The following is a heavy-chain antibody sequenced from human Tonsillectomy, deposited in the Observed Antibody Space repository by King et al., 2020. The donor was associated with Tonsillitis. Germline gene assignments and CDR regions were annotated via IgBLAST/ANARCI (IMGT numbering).Heavy chain of an antibody. V-gene: IGHV3-30-3*01. CDR3: ARDPSGGTWYLGLEY. CDR1: GFTFSSYA. Sequence: VQLVESGGGVVQPGRSLRLSCAASGFTFSSYAMHWVRQAPGKGLEWVTVISYDGSNKYYADSGKGRFTISRDNSKNTLYLQMNSLRAEYTAVYYCARDPSGGTWYLGLEYWGQGTLVTVSS. CDR2: ISYDGSNK. J-gene: IGHJ4*02. D-gene: IGHD6-13*01.